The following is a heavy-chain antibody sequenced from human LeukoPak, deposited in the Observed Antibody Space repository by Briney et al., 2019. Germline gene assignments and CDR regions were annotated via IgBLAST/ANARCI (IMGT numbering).Heavy chain of an antibody. CDR3: ARDARIAAAYQPVGEDYMDV. Sequence: ASVKVSCKASGYRFTSYGVSWVRQAPGQGLEWMGWLSVYNGDTTYAQNLQDRVTMTEDTSTTTAYMEMRSLRSDDTAVYYCARDARIAAAYQPVGEDYMDVWGKGTTVTVSS. J-gene: IGHJ6*03. V-gene: IGHV1-18*01. CDR2: LSVYNGDT. CDR1: GYRFTSYG. D-gene: IGHD6-13*01.